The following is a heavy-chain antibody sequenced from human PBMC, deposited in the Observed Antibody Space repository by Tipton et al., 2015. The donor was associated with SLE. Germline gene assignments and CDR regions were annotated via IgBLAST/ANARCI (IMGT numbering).Heavy chain of an antibody. J-gene: IGHJ4*02. CDR1: GFTFTSYV. CDR3: ASHSPYNFWSGYFGY. CDR2: IKEDGSET. Sequence: GSLRLSCVASGFTFTSYVINWVRQAPGKGLEWVANIKEDGSETYYVDSVKGRFTISRDNAKSSLYLQVNSLRAEDTAVYYCASHSPYNFWSGYFGYWGQGTLVTVSS. D-gene: IGHD3-3*01. V-gene: IGHV3-7*01.